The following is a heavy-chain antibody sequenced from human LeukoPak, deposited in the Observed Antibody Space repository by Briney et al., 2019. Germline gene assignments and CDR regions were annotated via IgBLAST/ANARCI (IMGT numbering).Heavy chain of an antibody. V-gene: IGHV3-23*01. CDR2: ISGSGGST. J-gene: IGHJ4*02. CDR1: GFTFSSYG. Sequence: GGSLRLPCAASGFTFSSYGMSWVRQAPGKGLEWVSAISGSGGSTYYADSVKGRFTISRDNSKNTLYLQMNSLRAEDTAVYYCAKDRGTAMGLDYWGQGTLVTVSS. CDR3: AKDRGTAMGLDY. D-gene: IGHD5-18*01.